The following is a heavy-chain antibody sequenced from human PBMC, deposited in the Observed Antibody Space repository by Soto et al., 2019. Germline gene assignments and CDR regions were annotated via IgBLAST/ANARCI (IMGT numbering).Heavy chain of an antibody. D-gene: IGHD2-15*01. CDR2: IYHSGST. J-gene: IGHJ5*02. CDR1: SGSISSSNW. CDR3: ARSKDCSVGSGFHNWFDP. V-gene: IGHV4-4*02. Sequence: QVQLQESGPGLVKPSGTLSLTCAVSSGSISSSNWWSWVRQPPGKGLEWIGEIYHSGSTTYNTSLKSRVTISVAKSKNKFSLKLSCVTAADTAVYYCARSKDCSVGSGFHNWFDPWGQGTLVTVSS.